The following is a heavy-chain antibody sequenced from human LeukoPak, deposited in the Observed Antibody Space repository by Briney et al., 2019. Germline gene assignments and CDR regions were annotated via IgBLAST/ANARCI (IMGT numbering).Heavy chain of an antibody. V-gene: IGHV1-46*01. CDR1: GYTFTSYY. Sequence: EASVKVSCKASGYTFTSYYMHWVRQAPGQGLEWMGIINPSGGSTSYAQKFQGRVTMTRDTSTRTVYMELSSLRSEDTAVHFCARDPLGPSTADYWGQGTLVTVSS. CDR2: INPSGGST. CDR3: ARDPLGPSTADY. D-gene: IGHD6-6*01. J-gene: IGHJ4*02.